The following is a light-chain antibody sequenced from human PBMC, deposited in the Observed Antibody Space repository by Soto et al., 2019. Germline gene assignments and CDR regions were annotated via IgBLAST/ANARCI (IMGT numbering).Light chain of an antibody. Sequence: DVVMTQSPLSLPVTLGQAASSSFRSIRSLVYSDGNIYLNWFQQRPGQSPRRLIYKVSNRDSGVPDRFSGGGSGTDFTLKISRVEAEDVGVYYCLQGTHWPWTFGQGTKVDIK. J-gene: IGKJ1*01. CDR1: RSLVYSDGNIY. V-gene: IGKV2-30*01. CDR2: KVS. CDR3: LQGTHWPWT.